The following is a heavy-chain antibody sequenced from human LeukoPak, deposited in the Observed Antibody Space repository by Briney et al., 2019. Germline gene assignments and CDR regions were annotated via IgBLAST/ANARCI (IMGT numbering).Heavy chain of an antibody. J-gene: IGHJ4*02. CDR3: AKDRIITTITD. CDR1: GFTFSSYA. Sequence: GGSLRLFCAASGFTFSSYAMSWVRQAPGKGLEWVSAISGSGGSTYYADSVKGRFTISRDNSKNTLYLQMNSLRAEDTAVYYCAKDRIITTITDWGQGTLVTVSS. D-gene: IGHD3-22*01. V-gene: IGHV3-23*01. CDR2: ISGSGGST.